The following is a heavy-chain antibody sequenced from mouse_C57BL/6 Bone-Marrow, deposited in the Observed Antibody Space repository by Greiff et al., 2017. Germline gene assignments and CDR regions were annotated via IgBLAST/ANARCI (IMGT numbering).Heavy chain of an antibody. CDR1: GYAFSSYW. Sequence: VQLVESGAELVKPGASVKISCKASGYAFSSYWMNWVKQRPGKGLEWIGQIYPGDGDTNYNGKFKGKATLTADKSSSTAYMQLSSLTSEDSAVYFCARERNLYYYGSSPFAYWGQGTLVTVSA. J-gene: IGHJ3*01. CDR2: IYPGDGDT. V-gene: IGHV1-80*01. CDR3: ARERNLYYYGSSPFAY. D-gene: IGHD1-1*01.